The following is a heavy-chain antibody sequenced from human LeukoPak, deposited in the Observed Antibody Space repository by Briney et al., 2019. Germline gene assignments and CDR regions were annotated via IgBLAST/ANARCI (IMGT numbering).Heavy chain of an antibody. V-gene: IGHV1-69*02. J-gene: IGHJ5*02. D-gene: IGHD3-3*01. CDR3: ASSADYDFWSGPYNWFDP. CDR1: GYTFTGYY. CDR2: IIPILGIA. Sequence: SVKVSCKASGYTFTGYYMHWVRQAPGQGLEWMGRIIPILGIANYAQKFQGRVTITADKSTSTAYMELSSLRSEGTAVYYCASSADYDFWSGPYNWFDPWGQGTLVTVSS.